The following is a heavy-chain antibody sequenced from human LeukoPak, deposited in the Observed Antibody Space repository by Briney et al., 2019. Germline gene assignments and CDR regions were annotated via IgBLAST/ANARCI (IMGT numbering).Heavy chain of an antibody. CDR3: ARSMVRGGYAFDI. D-gene: IGHD3-10*01. CDR2: ISSSSTI. CDR1: GFTFSSYS. J-gene: IGHJ3*02. V-gene: IGHV3-48*02. Sequence: GGSLRLSCAGPGFTFSSYSMNWVRQAPGKGLEGVSYISSSSTIYYADSVKGRFTISRDNAKNSLYLQMNSLRDEDTAVYYCARSMVRGGYAFDIWGQGTMVTVSS.